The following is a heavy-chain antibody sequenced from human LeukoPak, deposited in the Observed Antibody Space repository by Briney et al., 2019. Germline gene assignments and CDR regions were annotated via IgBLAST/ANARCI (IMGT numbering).Heavy chain of an antibody. V-gene: IGHV4-59*01. Sequence: SETLSLTCTVSGGSISSYYWSWIRQPPGKGLEWSGDIYYSGSTNYNPSLQSLFTISFHPSNTQFSLNLSSVTAAHTAVYYCALGSVVPPDSLAAADLGYYYSYGIDVWGQGTTVTVSS. CDR1: GGSISSYY. CDR3: ALGSVVPPDSLAAADLGYYYSYGIDV. J-gene: IGHJ6*02. CDR2: IYYSGST. D-gene: IGHD6-13*01.